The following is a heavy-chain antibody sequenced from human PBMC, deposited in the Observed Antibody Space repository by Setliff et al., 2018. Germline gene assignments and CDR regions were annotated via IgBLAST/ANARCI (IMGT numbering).Heavy chain of an antibody. V-gene: IGHV5-51*01. CDR2: IYAGDSDT. CDR3: ARQKSTGSGNNWFDP. CDR1: GFSFTDFW. Sequence: GESLKISCKGSGFSFTDFWIGWVRQMPGKGLEWMGLIYAGDSDTRYNPSFQGRVTMSADKSINTAYLQWSSLKASATAIYYCARQKSTGSGNNWFDPWGQGTLVTV. D-gene: IGHD3-10*01. J-gene: IGHJ5*02.